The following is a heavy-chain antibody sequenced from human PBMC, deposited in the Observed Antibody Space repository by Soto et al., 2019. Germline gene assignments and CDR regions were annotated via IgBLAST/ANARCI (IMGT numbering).Heavy chain of an antibody. V-gene: IGHV4-31*03. CDR2: IFYSGST. CDR3: ARVSGFPNYYLDY. Sequence: QVQLQESGPGLVKPSQTLSLTCTVSGGSISTGAYYWSWIRQHPGKGLEWIGYIFYSGSTSYNPSLKSRLTISVDTSKNQFSLKLSSVTAADTAVYYCARVSGFPNYYLDYWGQGTLVTVSS. D-gene: IGHD3-3*01. CDR1: GGSISTGAYY. J-gene: IGHJ4*02.